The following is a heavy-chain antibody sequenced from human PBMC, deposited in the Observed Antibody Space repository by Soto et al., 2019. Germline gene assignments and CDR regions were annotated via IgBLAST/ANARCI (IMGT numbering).Heavy chain of an antibody. CDR1: GFTFSSYA. CDR2: IGDSGGST. D-gene: IGHD3-10*01. CDR3: AKDSRGVNTPFDY. Sequence: PGGSLRLSCGASGFTFSSYAMSWVRQAPGKGLEWVSGIGDSGGSTYYADSVKGRFTISRDNSKNTLYLQMNSLRAEDTAVYYCAKDSRGVNTPFDYWGQGTLVTVSS. J-gene: IGHJ4*02. V-gene: IGHV3-23*01.